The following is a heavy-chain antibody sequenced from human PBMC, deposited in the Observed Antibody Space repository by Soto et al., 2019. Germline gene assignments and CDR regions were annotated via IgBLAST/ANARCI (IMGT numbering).Heavy chain of an antibody. CDR3: AGVESSEWLRYPDYYYMDV. J-gene: IGHJ6*03. CDR1: GFTFSDYY. V-gene: IGHV3-11*01. Sequence: QVQLVESGGGLVKPGGSLRLSCAASGFTFSDYYMSWIRQAPGKGLEWVSYISSSGSTIYYADSVKGRVTICRDNAKNSGYLQMNSVRAEDTAVYYCAGVESSEWLRYPDYYYMDVWGKGTTVTVSS. CDR2: ISSSGSTI. D-gene: IGHD5-12*01.